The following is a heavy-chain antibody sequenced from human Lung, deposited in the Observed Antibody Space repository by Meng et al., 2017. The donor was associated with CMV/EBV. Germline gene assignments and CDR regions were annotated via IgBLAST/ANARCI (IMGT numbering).Heavy chain of an antibody. Sequence: TXSLTXXVYGGSFSGYYWGWIRQPPGKGLEWIGEINHSGSTNYNPSLKSRVTISVDTSKNQFSLKLSSVTAADTAVYYCARGRVTGTTGGWFDPWGQGXLVTVSS. CDR2: INHSGST. CDR1: GGSFSGYY. V-gene: IGHV4-34*01. J-gene: IGHJ5*02. CDR3: ARGRVTGTTGGWFDP. D-gene: IGHD1-7*01.